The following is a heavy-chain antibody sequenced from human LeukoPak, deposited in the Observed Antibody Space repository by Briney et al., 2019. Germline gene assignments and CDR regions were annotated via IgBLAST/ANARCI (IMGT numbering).Heavy chain of an antibody. CDR1: GGSFSGYY. D-gene: IGHD1-26*01. V-gene: IGHV4-34*01. Sequence: SETLSLTCAVYGGSFSGYYWSWIRQPPGKGLEWIGEINHSGSTNYNPSLKSRVTISVDTSKNQFSLKLSSVTAADMAVYYCARVSGWDSGSYHLDYWGQGTLVTVSS. J-gene: IGHJ4*02. CDR2: INHSGST. CDR3: ARVSGWDSGSYHLDY.